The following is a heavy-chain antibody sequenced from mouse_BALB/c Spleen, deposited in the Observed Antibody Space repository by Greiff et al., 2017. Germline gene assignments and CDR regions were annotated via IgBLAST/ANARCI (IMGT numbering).Heavy chain of an antibody. V-gene: IGHV1-14*01. J-gene: IGHJ4*01. CDR1: GYTFTSYV. Sequence: VHVKQSGPELVKPGASVKMSCKASGYTFTSYVMHWVKQKPGQGLEWIGYINPYNDGTKYNEKFKGKATLTSDKSSSTAYMELSSLTSEDPAVYYCARKTFYAMDYWGQGTSVTVSS. CDR2: INPYNDGT. CDR3: ARKTFYAMDY.